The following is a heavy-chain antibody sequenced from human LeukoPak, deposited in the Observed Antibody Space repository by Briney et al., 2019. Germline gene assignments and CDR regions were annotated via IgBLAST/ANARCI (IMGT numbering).Heavy chain of an antibody. D-gene: IGHD2-2*01. V-gene: IGHV4-38-2*01. CDR3: ARALMTGSSTSWPYNWFDP. Sequence: SETLSLTCAVSGYSISSGYYWGWIRQPPGKGLEWIGSIYHRGSTYYNPSLKSRVTISVDTSKNQFSLKLSSVTAADTAVYYCARALMTGSSTSWPYNWFDPWGQGTLVTVSS. J-gene: IGHJ5*02. CDR2: IYHRGST. CDR1: GYSISSGYY.